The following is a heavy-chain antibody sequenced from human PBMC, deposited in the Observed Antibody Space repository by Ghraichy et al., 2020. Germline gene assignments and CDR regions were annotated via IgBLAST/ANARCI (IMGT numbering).Heavy chain of an antibody. J-gene: IGHJ6*02. D-gene: IGHD1-1*01. CDR3: ARDLRGNRQLYGMDV. V-gene: IGHV4-59*01. CDR2: IYYTGST. Sequence: SETLSLTCTVSGGSISTYYWNWIRQPPGKGLECIGSIYYTGSTNYNPSLKSRVTISVDTSTNQFSLKLTSMTAADTAVYYCARDLRGNRQLYGMDVWGQGTTVTVSS. CDR1: GGSISTYY.